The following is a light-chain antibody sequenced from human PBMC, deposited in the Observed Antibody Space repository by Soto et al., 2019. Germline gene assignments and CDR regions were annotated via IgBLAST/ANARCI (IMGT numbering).Light chain of an antibody. Sequence: QSALTQPASVSGSPGQSITISCTGTSSDDGGYNYVCWCQQHPGKASAVMIYEVSNRPSGVSNRFSGSKSGNPAYLTISWLQAEDRADYDGRSYTSSSTRCGFGTGTKGPVL. CDR2: EVS. CDR3: RSYTSSSTRCG. J-gene: IGLJ1*01. CDR1: SSDDGGYNY. V-gene: IGLV2-14*01.